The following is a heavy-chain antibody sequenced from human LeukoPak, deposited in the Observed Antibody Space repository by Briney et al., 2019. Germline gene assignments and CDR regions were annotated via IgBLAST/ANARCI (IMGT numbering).Heavy chain of an antibody. CDR3: ARLGPLRYFDWLLPQQNYYYYYMDV. J-gene: IGHJ6*03. V-gene: IGHV1-18*01. CDR1: GYTFTSYG. D-gene: IGHD3-9*01. CDR2: ISAYNGNT. Sequence: ASVKVSCKASGYTFTSYGISWVRQAPGQGLEWMGWISAYNGNTNYAQKLQGRVTMTTDTSTSTAYMELRSLRSDDTAVYYCARLGPLRYFDWLLPQQNYYYYYMDVWGKGTTATVSS.